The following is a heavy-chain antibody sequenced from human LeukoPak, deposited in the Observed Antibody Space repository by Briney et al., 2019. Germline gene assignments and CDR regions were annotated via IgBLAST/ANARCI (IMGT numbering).Heavy chain of an antibody. CDR3: ARDLPYYDSTDYDSY. CDR2: IFHSGST. CDR1: GYSITSGHF. V-gene: IGHV4-38-2*02. J-gene: IGHJ4*02. D-gene: IGHD3-22*01. Sequence: SETLSLTCTVSGYSITSGHFWAWIRQPPGKGLEWIGSIFHSGSTYYNPPLKSRVTISVDTSKNQFSLRLTSVTAADTAVYYCARDLPYYDSTDYDSYWGQGTLVTVSS.